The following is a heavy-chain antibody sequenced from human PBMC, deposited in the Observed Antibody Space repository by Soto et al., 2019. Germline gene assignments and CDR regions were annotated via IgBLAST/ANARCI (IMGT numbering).Heavy chain of an antibody. CDR3: ARGMTTVTTFDY. CDR1: GGSISSGGYS. D-gene: IGHD4-17*01. CDR2: IYHSGST. J-gene: IGHJ4*02. Sequence: SETMSLTCAVSGGSISSGGYSCNWIRQPPGKGLEWIGYIYHSGSTYYNPSLKSRVTISVDRSKNQFSLKLSSVTAADTAVYYCARGMTTVTTFDYWGQGTLVTVS. V-gene: IGHV4-30-2*01.